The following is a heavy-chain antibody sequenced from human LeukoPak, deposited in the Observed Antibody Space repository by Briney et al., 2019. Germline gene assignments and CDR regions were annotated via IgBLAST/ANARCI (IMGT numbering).Heavy chain of an antibody. CDR1: GFTFSSYS. CDR3: AKSIVVGTFDY. CDR2: ISGSGGST. J-gene: IGHJ4*02. V-gene: IGHV3-23*01. D-gene: IGHD3-22*01. Sequence: GGSLRLSCAASGFTFSSYSMNWVRQAPGKGLEWVSAISGSGGSTYYADSVKGRFTISRDNSKNTLYLQMNSLRAEDTAVYYCAKSIVVGTFDYWGQGTLVTVSS.